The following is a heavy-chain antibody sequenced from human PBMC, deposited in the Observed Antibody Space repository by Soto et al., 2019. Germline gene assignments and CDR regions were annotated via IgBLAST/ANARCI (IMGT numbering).Heavy chain of an antibody. V-gene: IGHV3-30-3*01. J-gene: IGHJ6*02. CDR1: GFTFSSHA. CDR2: ISYDGSKK. D-gene: IGHD2-2*01. CDR3: ARPGYCISSSCHVGVGGMDV. Sequence: ESGGGVVQPGRSLRLSCAASGFTFSSHAMHWVRQAPGKGLEWVAVISYDGSKKYYADAVKGRFTISRDNSKNTLYLQMNSLRAEGMAVYYCARPGYCISSSCHVGVGGMDVWGQGTTVTVSS.